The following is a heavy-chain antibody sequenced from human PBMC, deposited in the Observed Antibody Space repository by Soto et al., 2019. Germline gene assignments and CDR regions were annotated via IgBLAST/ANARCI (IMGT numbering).Heavy chain of an antibody. J-gene: IGHJ4*02. Sequence: SETLSLTCTVSGGSISSSSYYWGWIRQPPGKGLEWIGSIYYSGSTYYNPSLKSRVTISVDTSKNKLSLKLSSVTAADKTVYYCARIFPRVGLYSSCWYGGYYFDYWGQGILVTVSS. D-gene: IGHD6-19*01. CDR2: IYYSGST. CDR3: ARIFPRVGLYSSCWYGGYYFDY. CDR1: GGSISSSSYY. V-gene: IGHV4-39*01.